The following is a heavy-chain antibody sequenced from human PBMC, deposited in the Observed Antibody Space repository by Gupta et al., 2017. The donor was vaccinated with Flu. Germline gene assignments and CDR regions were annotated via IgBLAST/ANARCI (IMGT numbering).Heavy chain of an antibody. D-gene: IGHD2-21*01. Sequence: LVRQAPGTGLQWVSSINSDGNTYYTDSVKGRFIISRDYSKNMLYLQMNSLAAEDTAIYYCVKGGPLARIPDYWGQGALVTVSS. J-gene: IGHJ4*02. CDR3: VKGGPLARIPDY. CDR2: INSDGNT. V-gene: IGHV3-23*01.